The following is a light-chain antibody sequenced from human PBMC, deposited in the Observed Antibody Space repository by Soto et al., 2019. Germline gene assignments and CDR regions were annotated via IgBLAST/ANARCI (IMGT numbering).Light chain of an antibody. CDR3: QQYNNWPPWT. CDR2: DAS. Sequence: ILMTQSPATLSVSPGERATLSCRASQSVSNNLAWYQQKPGQAPRLLIYDASTRATGIPARFSGSGSGTEYTLTIIGLQSEDFAVYYCQQYNNWPPWTFGKGTKVEIK. CDR1: QSVSNN. V-gene: IGKV3-15*01. J-gene: IGKJ1*01.